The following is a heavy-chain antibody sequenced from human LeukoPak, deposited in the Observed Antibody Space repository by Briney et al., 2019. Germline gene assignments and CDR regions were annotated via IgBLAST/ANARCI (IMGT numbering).Heavy chain of an antibody. J-gene: IGHJ4*02. V-gene: IGHV3-30*04. Sequence: PGRSLRLSCAASGFTFSSYAMHWVRQAPGKGLEWVAVISYDGSNKYYADSVKGRFTISRDNSKNTLYLQMNSLRAEDTAVYYCARERARWVSSSGLGYWGQGTLVTVSS. CDR2: ISYDGSNK. CDR3: ARERARWVSSSGLGY. CDR1: GFTFSSYA. D-gene: IGHD6-25*01.